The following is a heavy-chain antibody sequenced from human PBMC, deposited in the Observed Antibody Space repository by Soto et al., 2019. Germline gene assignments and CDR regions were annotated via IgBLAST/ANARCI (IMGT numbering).Heavy chain of an antibody. CDR1: GYTFTSYV. J-gene: IGHJ6*03. Sequence: ASVKVSCKASGYTFTSYVISWVRQAPGQGLEWMGWISAYNGNTNYAQKLQGRVTMTTDTSTSTAYMELRSLRSDDTAVYYCARLGDDYYYYYMYVWGKGTTVTVSS. CDR2: ISAYNGNT. CDR3: ARLGDDYYYYYMYV. V-gene: IGHV1-18*01. D-gene: IGHD3-16*01.